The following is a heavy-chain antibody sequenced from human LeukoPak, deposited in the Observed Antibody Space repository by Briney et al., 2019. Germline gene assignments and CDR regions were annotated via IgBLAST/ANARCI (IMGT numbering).Heavy chain of an antibody. Sequence: GGSLRLSCAASGFTFSSYAMHWVRQAPGKGLEWVAVISYDGSNKYYADSVKGRFTISRDNSKNTLYLQMNSLRAEDTAVYYCANSQRRGYSGYDSHFGYWGQGTLVTVSS. D-gene: IGHD5-12*01. CDR2: ISYDGSNK. CDR3: ANSQRRGYSGYDSHFGY. J-gene: IGHJ4*02. CDR1: GFTFSSYA. V-gene: IGHV3-30-3*01.